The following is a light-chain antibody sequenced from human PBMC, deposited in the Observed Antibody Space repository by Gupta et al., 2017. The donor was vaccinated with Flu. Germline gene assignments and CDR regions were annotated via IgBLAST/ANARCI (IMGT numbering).Light chain of an antibody. CDR1: SGSIASNY. V-gene: IGLV6-57*03. CDR2: EVN. J-gene: IGLJ3*02. Sequence: NFMLTQPHSVSESPGKTVTISCTRTSGSIASNYVQWYQQRPGSAPSTVIYEVNQRPSVVPDRFSGSIDSSSNSASLTISGLRTEDEADYYCQSYDTTTRWVFGGGTKLTVL. CDR3: QSYDTTTRWV.